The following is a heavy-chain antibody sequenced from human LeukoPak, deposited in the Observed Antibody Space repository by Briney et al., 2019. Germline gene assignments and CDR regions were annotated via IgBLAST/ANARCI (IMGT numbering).Heavy chain of an antibody. CDR1: GGSFSGYY. J-gene: IGHJ4*02. V-gene: IGHV4-34*01. CDR2: INHSGST. D-gene: IGHD6-13*01. CDR3: ARGSWNYSSSWALYY. Sequence: PSETLSLTCAVYGGSFSGYYWSWIRQPPGTGLEWIGEINHSGSTNYNPSLKSRVTISVDTSKNQFSLKLSSVTAADAAVYYCARGSWNYSSSWALYYWGQGTLVTVSS.